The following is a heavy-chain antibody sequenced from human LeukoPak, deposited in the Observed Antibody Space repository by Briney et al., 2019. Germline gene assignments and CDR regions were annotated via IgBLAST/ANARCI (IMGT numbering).Heavy chain of an antibody. Sequence: NPSETLSLTCTVVGGAINRRNYYWGWIRQSPGKGLEWIGSTYYSGSVNNNPSLQSRVTISVDTSKNQFSLKLSSVTAADTAVYYCARGVSIAADLWYYYYGMDVWGQGTTVTVSS. CDR1: GGAINRRNYY. CDR2: TYYSGSV. V-gene: IGHV4-39*07. CDR3: ARGVSIAADLWYYYYGMDV. D-gene: IGHD6-13*01. J-gene: IGHJ6*02.